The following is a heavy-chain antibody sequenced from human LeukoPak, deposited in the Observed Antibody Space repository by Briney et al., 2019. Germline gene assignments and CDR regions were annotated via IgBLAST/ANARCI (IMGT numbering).Heavy chain of an antibody. V-gene: IGHV4-38-2*02. CDR3: AKGVKCSSGSCDAFDP. D-gene: IGHD2-2*01. CDR1: GGAISSGYY. Sequence: SETLSLTCNVSGGAISSGYYWGWIRQPPGKGLQWIGSIYHSGSTNYNPSLDRRLTMSVDKSKSQFSLRLGSVTAADTAVYYCAKGVKCSSGSCDAFDPWGQGTPVTVSS. J-gene: IGHJ5*02. CDR2: IYHSGST.